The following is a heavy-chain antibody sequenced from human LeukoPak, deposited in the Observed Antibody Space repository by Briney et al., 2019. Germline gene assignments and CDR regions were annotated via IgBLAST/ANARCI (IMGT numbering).Heavy chain of an antibody. D-gene: IGHD4-11*01. CDR3: ANYSNYGAGSVDY. J-gene: IGHJ4*02. V-gene: IGHV3-30*02. CDR2: IRCDGSNK. CDR1: GFTFSSYG. Sequence: GGSLRLSCAASGFTFSSYGMHWVRQAPGKGLEWVAFIRCDGSNKYYADSVKGRFTISRDNSKNTLYLQMNSLRAEDTAVYYCANYSNYGAGSVDYWGQGTLVTVSS.